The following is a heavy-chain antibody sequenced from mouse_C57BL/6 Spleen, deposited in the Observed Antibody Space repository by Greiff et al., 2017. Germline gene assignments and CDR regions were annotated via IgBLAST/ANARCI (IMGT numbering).Heavy chain of an antibody. J-gene: IGHJ2*01. D-gene: IGHD2-1*01. CDR2: INPSSGYT. V-gene: IGHV1-7*01. Sequence: VQLQQSGAELAKPGASVTLSCKASGYPFTSYWMHWVKQRPGQGLEWIGYINPSSGYTKYNQKVKDKATLTADKSSRTAYMQLSSLTYEDSAVYYCARWGYYGSYDGSYFDDWGQGTTLTVSS. CDR1: GYPFTSYW. CDR3: ARWGYYGSYDGSYFDD.